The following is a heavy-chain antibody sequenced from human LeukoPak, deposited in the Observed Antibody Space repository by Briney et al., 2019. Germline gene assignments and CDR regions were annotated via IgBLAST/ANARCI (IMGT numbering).Heavy chain of an antibody. Sequence: GGSLSLSCAASGFTFNSYGMHWVRQALGKGLEWVAFIRYDGSKSYFADSVKGRFALSRDNSKNTLSLQMSSLRPEDTAAYFCAKDGGSGCYFAFDTWGQGTMVTVSS. CDR2: IRYDGSKS. CDR1: GFTFNSYG. D-gene: IGHD1-26*01. J-gene: IGHJ3*02. CDR3: AKDGGSGCYFAFDT. V-gene: IGHV3-30*02.